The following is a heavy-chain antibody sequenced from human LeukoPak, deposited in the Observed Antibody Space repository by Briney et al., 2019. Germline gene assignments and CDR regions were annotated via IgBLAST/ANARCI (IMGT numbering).Heavy chain of an antibody. D-gene: IGHD2-2*01. CDR2: IYGGGST. CDR1: GFTVSSNY. J-gene: IGHJ3*02. Sequence: GGSLRLSCAASGFTVSSNYMSWVRQAPGKGLEWVSVIYGGGSTYYADSVKGRFTISRDNSKNTLYLQMITLRAEDTAVYYCAREYWTSTSCRSDAFDIWGQGTMVTVSS. V-gene: IGHV3-53*01. CDR3: AREYWTSTSCRSDAFDI.